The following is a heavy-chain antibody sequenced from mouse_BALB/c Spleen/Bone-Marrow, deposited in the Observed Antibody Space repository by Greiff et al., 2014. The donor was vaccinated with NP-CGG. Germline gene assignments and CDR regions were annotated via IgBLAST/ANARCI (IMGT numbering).Heavy chain of an antibody. D-gene: IGHD2-14*01. CDR1: GFNIKDTY. CDR2: IDPANGNT. Sequence: EVQGVESGAELVKPGASVKLSCTASGFNIKDTYMHWVKQRPVQGLEWIGRIDPANGNTKYDPKFQGKATITADTSSNTAYLQLSSLTSEDTAVYYCARYRLGTYFDYWGQGTTLTVFS. J-gene: IGHJ2*01. CDR3: ARYRLGTYFDY. V-gene: IGHV14-3*02.